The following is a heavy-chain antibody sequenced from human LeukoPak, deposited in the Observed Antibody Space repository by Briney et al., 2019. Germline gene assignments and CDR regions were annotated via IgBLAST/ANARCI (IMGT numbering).Heavy chain of an antibody. J-gene: IGHJ4*02. D-gene: IGHD3-10*01. CDR2: IWYDGSKK. V-gene: IGHV3-33*01. CDR1: GLSISSYG. Sequence: PGRSLRLSCVVSGLSISSYGMHWVRQSPGKGLEWVAVIWYDGSKKYHADSVRGRFTISRDVSKSTLYLEMSSLRAEDTAVYYCARDECSTTYCYGYWGQGTLVTVSP. CDR3: ARDECSTTYCYGY.